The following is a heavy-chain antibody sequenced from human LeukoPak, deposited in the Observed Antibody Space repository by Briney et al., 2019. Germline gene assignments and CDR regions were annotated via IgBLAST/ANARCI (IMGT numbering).Heavy chain of an antibody. CDR3: AKGHGGYYYYMDV. V-gene: IGHV3-33*06. CDR2: IWYDGSNK. D-gene: IGHD3-16*01. Sequence: PGGSLRLSCAASGFTFSNYGMPWVRQAPGKGLEWVAIIWYDGSNKYYADSVKGRFTISRDNSKNTLYLQMNSLRAEDTAVYYCAKGHGGYYYYMDVWGKGTTVTVSS. J-gene: IGHJ6*03. CDR1: GFTFSNYG.